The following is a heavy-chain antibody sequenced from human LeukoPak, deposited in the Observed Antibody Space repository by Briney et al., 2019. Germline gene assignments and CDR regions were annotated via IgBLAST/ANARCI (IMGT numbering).Heavy chain of an antibody. Sequence: PSDTLDLSSTACGDSVSSWTDDGAWISKPGGKDLHCIGSISYSGTTYFAPSLKSRVTISVDTSKNQFSLKLSSVTAEDTAVYYCAKGMLNSAMLNWFDPWGQGTLVTVSS. J-gene: IGHJ5*02. D-gene: IGHD2-2*01. CDR2: ISYSGTT. CDR1: GDSVSSWTDD. V-gene: IGHV4-39*01. CDR3: AKGMLNSAMLNWFDP.